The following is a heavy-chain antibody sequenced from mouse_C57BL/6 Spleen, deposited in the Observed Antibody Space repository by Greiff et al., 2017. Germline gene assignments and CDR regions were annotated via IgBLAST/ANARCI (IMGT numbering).Heavy chain of an antibody. D-gene: IGHD1-1*01. CDR1: GYTFTDYN. CDR2: INPNNGGT. Sequence: VHVKQSGPELVKPGASVKIPCKASGYTFTDYNMDWVKQSHGKSLESIGDINPNNGGTIYNQKFKGKATLTVDKSSSTAYMELRSLTSEDTAVYYCARGGRNYGSSPFAYWGQGTLVTVSA. CDR3: ARGGRNYGSSPFAY. J-gene: IGHJ3*01. V-gene: IGHV1-18*01.